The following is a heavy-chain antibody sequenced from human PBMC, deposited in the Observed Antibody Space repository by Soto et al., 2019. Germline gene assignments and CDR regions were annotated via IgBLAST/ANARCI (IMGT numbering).Heavy chain of an antibody. J-gene: IGHJ4*02. CDR1: GYTFTSYD. CDR2: MNPNSGNT. Sequence: ASVKVSCKASGYTFTSYDINWVRQATGQGLEWMGWMNPNSGNTGYAQKFQGRVTMTRNTSISTAYMELSSLRSEDTAVYYCATRGYSYGNFDYWGQGTLVTVPS. V-gene: IGHV1-8*01. CDR3: ATRGYSYGNFDY. D-gene: IGHD5-18*01.